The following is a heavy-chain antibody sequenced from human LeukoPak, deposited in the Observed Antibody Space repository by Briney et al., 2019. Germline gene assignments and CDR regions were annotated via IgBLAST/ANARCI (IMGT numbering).Heavy chain of an antibody. V-gene: IGHV3-23*01. D-gene: IGHD3-9*01. J-gene: IGHJ6*02. CDR1: GFTFSSYA. CDR3: ARGGYFDILTGYYQTQYYYPMDV. Sequence: PGGSLRLSCAASGFTFSSYAMSWVRQAPGKGLEWVSAISGSGGSTYYADSVKGRFTISRDNSKNTLYLEMNSLRVEDTAVYYCARGGYFDILTGYYQTQYYYPMDVWGRGTTVTVSS. CDR2: ISGSGGST.